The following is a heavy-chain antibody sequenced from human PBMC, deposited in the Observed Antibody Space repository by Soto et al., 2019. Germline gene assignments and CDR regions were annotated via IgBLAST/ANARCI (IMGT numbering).Heavy chain of an antibody. V-gene: IGHV3-30-3*01. CDR3: ARDSLPVCSGGSCYLGEIDY. CDR1: GFTIISYW. D-gene: IGHD2-15*01. Sequence: GGSLRLSCXASGFTIISYWMSCVLQTPGKGLEWVAVIGGDGRNKYYADSVKGRFTISRDNSKNTLYLQMNSLRAEDTAVYYCARDSLPVCSGGSCYLGEIDYWGQGTLVTVSS. CDR2: IGGDGRNK. J-gene: IGHJ4*02.